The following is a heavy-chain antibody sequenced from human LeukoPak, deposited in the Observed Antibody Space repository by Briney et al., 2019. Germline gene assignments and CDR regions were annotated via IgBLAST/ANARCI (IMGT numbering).Heavy chain of an antibody. Sequence: GGSLRLSCAASGFTYSNYNMNWVRQAPGKGLEWVSSISSGSTYIYYADSVKGRFTVSRDNAKNSLYLQMNSLRVEDTGVYFCARSHDHGRQDTGYWGQGTQVIVSS. V-gene: IGHV3-21*01. CDR2: ISSGSTYI. CDR1: GFTYSNYN. D-gene: IGHD1-14*01. J-gene: IGHJ4*02. CDR3: ARSHDHGRQDTGY.